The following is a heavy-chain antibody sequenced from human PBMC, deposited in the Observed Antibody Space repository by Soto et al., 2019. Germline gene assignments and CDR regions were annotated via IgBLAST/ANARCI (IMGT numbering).Heavy chain of an antibody. Sequence: QVQLVQSGAEVKKPGSSVKVSCKASGGTFSSYAITWVRQAPGQGLEWMGGISPIIGTANYAQKFQGRVTITADEATSKAYEERRSLRCEATVLYYGARVRCCRPWYRGLCYFDCWGQGTLVTVSS. D-gene: IGHD2-15*01. CDR3: ARVRCCRPWYRGLCYFDC. J-gene: IGHJ4*02. CDR1: GGTFSSYA. CDR2: ISPIIGTA. V-gene: IGHV1-69*12.